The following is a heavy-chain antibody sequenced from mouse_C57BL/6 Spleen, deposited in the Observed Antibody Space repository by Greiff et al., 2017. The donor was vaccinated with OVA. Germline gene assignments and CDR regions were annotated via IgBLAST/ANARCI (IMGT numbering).Heavy chain of an antibody. D-gene: IGHD2-4*01. V-gene: IGHV5-6*02. Sequence: EVKLVESGGDLVKPGGSLKLSCAASGFTFSSYGMSWVRQTPDKRLEWVATISSGGSYTYYPDSVKGRFTISRDNAKNTLYLQMSSLKSEDTAMYYCARNYDYLYYYAMDYWGQGTSVTVSS. CDR1: GFTFSSYG. J-gene: IGHJ4*01. CDR2: ISSGGSYT. CDR3: ARNYDYLYYYAMDY.